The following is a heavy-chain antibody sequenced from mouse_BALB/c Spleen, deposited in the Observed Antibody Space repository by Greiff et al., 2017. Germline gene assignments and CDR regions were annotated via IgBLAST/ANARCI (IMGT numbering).Heavy chain of an antibody. V-gene: IGHV1-9*01. J-gene: IGHJ4*01. CDR2: ILPGSGST. D-gene: IGHD2-4*01. CDR3: ARATMITTSYAMDY. CDR1: GYTFSSYW. Sequence: VQLQQSGAELMKPGASVKISCKATGYTFSSYWIEWVKQRPGHGLEWIGEILPGSGSTNYNEKFKGKATFTADTSSNTAYMQLSSLTSEDSAVYYCARATMITTSYAMDYWGQGTSVTVSS.